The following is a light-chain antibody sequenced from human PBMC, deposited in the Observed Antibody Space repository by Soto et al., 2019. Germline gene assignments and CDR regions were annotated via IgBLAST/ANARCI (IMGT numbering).Light chain of an antibody. V-gene: IGKV3-20*01. CDR3: QQYVSSPPT. CDR2: DAS. J-gene: IGKJ1*01. Sequence: EIVLTQSPGTLSLSPGERATLSCRASQSISSSYLAWYQQKPGQAPRLLIYDASSRATSIPDRFSGSGSGTDFTLTISRLEPEDFAVYYCQQYVSSPPTFGQGTEVEIK. CDR1: QSISSSY.